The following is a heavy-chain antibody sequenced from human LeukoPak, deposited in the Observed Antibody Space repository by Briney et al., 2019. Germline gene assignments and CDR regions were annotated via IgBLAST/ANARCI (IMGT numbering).Heavy chain of an antibody. CDR3: ARDSRFGELYYFDY. Sequence: ASVTVSCKASGYTFTGYYMHWVRQAPGQGLEWMGWINPNSGGTNYAQKFQGRVTMTRDTSISTAYMELSRLRSDDTAVYYCARDSRFGELYYFDYWGQGTLVTVSS. J-gene: IGHJ4*02. D-gene: IGHD3-10*01. CDR2: INPNSGGT. CDR1: GYTFTGYY. V-gene: IGHV1-2*02.